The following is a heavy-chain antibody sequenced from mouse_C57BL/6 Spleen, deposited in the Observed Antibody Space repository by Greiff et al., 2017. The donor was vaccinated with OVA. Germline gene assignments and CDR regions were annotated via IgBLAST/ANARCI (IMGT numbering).Heavy chain of an antibody. CDR2: IWGVGST. D-gene: IGHD1-1*01. CDR3: ATSYYVSAMDY. Sequence: VMLVESGPGLVAPSQSLSITCTVSGFSLTSYGVDWVRQSPGKGLEWLGVIWGVGSTNYNSALKSRLSISKDNSKSQVFLKMNSLQTDDTAMYYCATSYYVSAMDYWGQGTSVTVSS. V-gene: IGHV2-6*01. CDR1: GFSLTSYG. J-gene: IGHJ4*01.